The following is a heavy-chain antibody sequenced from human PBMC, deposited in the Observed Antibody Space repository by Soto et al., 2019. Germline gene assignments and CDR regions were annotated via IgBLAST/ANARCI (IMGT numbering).Heavy chain of an antibody. V-gene: IGHV1-69*13. CDR2: IIPIFGTA. CDR1: GGTFSSYA. CDR3: ASPRRDILTGYYSFDY. D-gene: IGHD3-9*01. Sequence: SVKVSCKASGGTFSSYAISWVRQAPGQGLEWMGGIIPIFGTANYAQKFQGRVTITADESTSTAYMELSSLRSEDTAVYYCASPRRDILTGYYSFDYWGQGTLVTVSS. J-gene: IGHJ4*02.